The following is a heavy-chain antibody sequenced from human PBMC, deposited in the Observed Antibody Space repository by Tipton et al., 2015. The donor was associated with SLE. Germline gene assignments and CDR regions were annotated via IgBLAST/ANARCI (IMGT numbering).Heavy chain of an antibody. J-gene: IGHJ3*02. Sequence: SLRLSCAASGFTFTRFAMHWVRQAPGRGLEYVSAITTDGRDTFYADSVKGRFTISRDNSKDTLYLHMASLTAEDTAMYFCARETTSGAFDIWGQGTLVTVSS. CDR3: ARETTSGAFDI. CDR2: ITTDGRDT. V-gene: IGHV3-64*02. CDR1: GFTFTRFA. D-gene: IGHD4-11*01.